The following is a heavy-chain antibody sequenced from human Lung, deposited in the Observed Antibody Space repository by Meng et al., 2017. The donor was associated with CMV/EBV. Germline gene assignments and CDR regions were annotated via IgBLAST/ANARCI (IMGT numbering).Heavy chain of an antibody. CDR3: ARARSPTHFDY. CDR2: IGTVGDT. CDR1: GFTFSTYD. V-gene: IGHV3-13*01. Sequence: GGSLRLXCTASGFTFSTYDFHWVRQPTGKGLEWVSSIGTVGDTYSIGSVKGRFIISREDAKNTVYLKMNGLRDGDTGLYYCARARSPTHFDYWGKGALVTVSS. J-gene: IGHJ4*02.